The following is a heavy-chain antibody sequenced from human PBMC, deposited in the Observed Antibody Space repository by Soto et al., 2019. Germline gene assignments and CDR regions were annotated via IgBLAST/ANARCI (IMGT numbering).Heavy chain of an antibody. J-gene: IGHJ6*02. CDR2: ISYDGNNK. CDR3: AVGPYCSGVSCYSRGYYYYGLDV. V-gene: IGHV3-30*03. CDR1: GFTFSSYG. D-gene: IGHD2-15*01. Sequence: HPGGSLRLSCVASGFTFSSYGMHWVRQAPGEGLEWVSVISYDGNNKYYADSVKGRFTISRDNSKNTLYLQMNSLRAEDTAVYYCAVGPYCSGVSCYSRGYYYYGLDVWGQGTTVTVSS.